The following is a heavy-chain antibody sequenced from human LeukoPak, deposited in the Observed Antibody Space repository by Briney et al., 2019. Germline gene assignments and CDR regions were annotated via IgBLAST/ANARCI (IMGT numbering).Heavy chain of an antibody. V-gene: IGHV3-73*01. CDR2: IRSKANSYAT. D-gene: IGHD3-16*01. J-gene: IGHJ4*02. CDR1: GFTFSGSA. Sequence: GGSLRLSCAAAGFTFSGSAMDWVRQASGKGLEWVGRIRSKANSYATAYAASVKGRFTISRDDSKNTAYLQMNSLKTEDTAVYYCTRPGDDGYWGQGTLVTVSS. CDR3: TRPGDDGY.